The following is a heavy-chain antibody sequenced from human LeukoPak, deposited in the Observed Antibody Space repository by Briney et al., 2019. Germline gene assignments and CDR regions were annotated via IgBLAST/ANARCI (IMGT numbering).Heavy chain of an antibody. V-gene: IGHV1-18*01. D-gene: IGHD4-17*01. CDR2: ISAYNGNT. CDR3: ASRADYGDLLSY. CDR1: GYTFTSYG. J-gene: IGHJ4*02. Sequence: ASVKVSCKASGYTFTSYGISWVRQAPGQGLEWMGWISAYNGNTNYAQKLQGRVTMTTDTSTSTAYMELRSLRSDDTAVYYCASRADYGDLLSYWGQGTLVTVSS.